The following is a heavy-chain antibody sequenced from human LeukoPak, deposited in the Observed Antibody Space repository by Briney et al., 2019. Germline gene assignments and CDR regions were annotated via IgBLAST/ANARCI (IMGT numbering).Heavy chain of an antibody. CDR1: GFTFSDYY. Sequence: GGSLRLSCAASGFTFSDYYMSWIRQAPGKGLEWVSYISSSSSYTNYADSVKGRFTISRDNAKNSLYLQMNSLRAEDTAVYYCARDYSGYDQKDYRGQGTLVTVSS. V-gene: IGHV3-11*06. CDR3: ARDYSGYDQKDY. D-gene: IGHD5-12*01. CDR2: ISSSSSYT. J-gene: IGHJ4*02.